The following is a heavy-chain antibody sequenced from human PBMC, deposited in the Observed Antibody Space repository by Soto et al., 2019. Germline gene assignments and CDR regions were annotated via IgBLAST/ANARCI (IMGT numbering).Heavy chain of an antibody. V-gene: IGHV4-39*07. CDR3: ARGYRFYDILTGSFGGRNWFDP. J-gene: IGHJ5*02. CDR2: FFIGGNT. CDR1: GGSITGGSISSTTYY. Sequence: PSETLSLTCTVSGGSITGGSISSTTYYWGWMRQPPGKGLEWIASFFIGGNTYYNPSLKSRVTISVDTSKNQFSLKLSSVTAADTAVYYCARGYRFYDILTGSFGGRNWFDPWGQGTLVTVSS. D-gene: IGHD3-9*01.